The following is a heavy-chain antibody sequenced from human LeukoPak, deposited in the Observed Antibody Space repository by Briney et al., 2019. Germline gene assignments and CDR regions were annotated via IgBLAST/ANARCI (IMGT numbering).Heavy chain of an antibody. CDR3: TSRVGAAGVDY. V-gene: IGHV3-73*01. D-gene: IGHD2-2*01. J-gene: IGHJ4*02. Sequence: GGSLRLSCAASGFTFSGSAMHWVRQASGKGLEWVGRIRSKANSYATAYAASVKGRFTISRDDSKNTAYLQMNSLKTEDTAVYYCTSRVGAAGVDYWGQGTLVTVSS. CDR2: IRSKANSYAT. CDR1: GFTFSGSA.